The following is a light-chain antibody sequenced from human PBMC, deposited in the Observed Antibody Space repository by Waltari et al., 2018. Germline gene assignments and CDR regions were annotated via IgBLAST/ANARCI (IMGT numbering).Light chain of an antibody. J-gene: IGKJ4*01. Sequence: DIQMTQFTSSLSASVGDRVTITCRASQSVSTYLNWYQQKPGKVPKLLMYVASTLQSGVPSRFSGSGSGTDFALTITSLQPEDFATYYCQQSYSIPLTFGGGTKVEIK. CDR2: VAS. V-gene: IGKV1-39*01. CDR1: QSVSTY. CDR3: QQSYSIPLT.